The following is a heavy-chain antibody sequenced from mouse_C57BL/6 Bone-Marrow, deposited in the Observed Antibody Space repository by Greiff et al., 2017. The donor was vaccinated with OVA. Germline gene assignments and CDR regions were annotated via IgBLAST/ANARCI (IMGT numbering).Heavy chain of an antibody. Sequence: VQLQQPGAELVKPGASVKISCKASGYTFTDYYINWVKQRPGQGLEWIGKIGPGSGSTYYNEKFKGKATLTVDKSYSTAYMQLSSLTSEDAAAYFCASSASYCCLGTWGTGIAVTVSS. J-gene: IGHJ1*03. V-gene: IGHV1-77*01. CDR2: IGPGSGST. CDR3: ASSASYCCLGT. D-gene: IGHD2-14*01. CDR1: GYTFTDYY.